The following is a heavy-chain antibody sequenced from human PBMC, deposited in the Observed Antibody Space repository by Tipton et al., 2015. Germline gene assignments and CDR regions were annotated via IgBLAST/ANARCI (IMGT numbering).Heavy chain of an antibody. D-gene: IGHD2/OR15-2a*01. Sequence: SLRLSCSAAGFTLNRYAMNWVRQAPGKGLEWVASINQDGGEKYYVDSVKGRFTISRDNAKNSLYLHMNFLRAEHTAVYSCARPAQSMPYYFDYWGQGTLVTVSS. CDR1: GFTLNRYA. CDR3: ARPAQSMPYYFDY. V-gene: IGHV3-7*01. J-gene: IGHJ4*02. CDR2: INQDGGEK.